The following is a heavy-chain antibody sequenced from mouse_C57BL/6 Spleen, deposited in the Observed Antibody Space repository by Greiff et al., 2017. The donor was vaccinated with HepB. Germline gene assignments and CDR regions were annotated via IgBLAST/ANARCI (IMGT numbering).Heavy chain of an antibody. J-gene: IGHJ4*01. D-gene: IGHD4-1*01. V-gene: IGHV5-17*01. CDR1: GFTFSDYG. CDR3: ARREAGNYYAMDY. CDR2: ISSGSSTI. Sequence: EVQRVESGGGLVKPGGSLKLSCAASGFTFSDYGMHWVRQAPEKGLEWVAYISSGSSTIYYADTVKGRFTISRDNAKNTLFLQMTSLRSEDTAMYYCARREAGNYYAMDYWGQGTSVTVSS.